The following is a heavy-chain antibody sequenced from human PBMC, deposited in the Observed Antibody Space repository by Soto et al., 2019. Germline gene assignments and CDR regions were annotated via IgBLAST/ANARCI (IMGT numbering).Heavy chain of an antibody. Sequence: GGPLRPSCAASEFPFSSYAMHWVRQAPGKGLEWVAVISYDGSNKYYADSVKGRFTISRDNSKNTLYLQMNSLRAEDTAVYYCARDRVVVVAATLDYWGQGTLVTVSS. CDR3: ARDRVVVVAATLDY. D-gene: IGHD2-15*01. V-gene: IGHV3-30-3*01. CDR2: ISYDGSNK. CDR1: EFPFSSYA. J-gene: IGHJ4*02.